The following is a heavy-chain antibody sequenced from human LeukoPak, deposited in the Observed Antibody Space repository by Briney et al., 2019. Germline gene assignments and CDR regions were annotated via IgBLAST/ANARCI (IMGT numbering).Heavy chain of an antibody. CDR3: ARGRFDWLLQYYYYYYGMDV. V-gene: IGHV1-18*01. CDR2: ISAYNGNT. J-gene: IGHJ6*02. CDR1: GYTFTSYG. Sequence: ASVKVSCKASGYTFTSYGISWVRQAPGQGLEWMGWISAYNGNTNYAQKLQGRVTMTTDTSTSTAYMELRSLRSDDTAVYYCARGRFDWLLQYYYYYYGMDVWGQGTTVTVSS. D-gene: IGHD3-9*01.